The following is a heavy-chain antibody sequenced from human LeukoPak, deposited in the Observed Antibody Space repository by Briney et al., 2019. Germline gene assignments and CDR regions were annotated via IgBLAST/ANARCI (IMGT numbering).Heavy chain of an antibody. D-gene: IGHD3-10*01. V-gene: IGHV4-4*07. CDR1: GGSISSYY. J-gene: IGHJ6*03. CDR3: ARVTTMDYYYYYMDV. Sequence: SETLSLTCTVSGGSISSYYWSWIRQPAGKGLEWIGRIYTSGSTNYNPSLKSRATMSVDTSKNQFSLKLSSVTAADTAVYYCARVTTMDYYYYYMDVWGKGTTVTVSS. CDR2: IYTSGST.